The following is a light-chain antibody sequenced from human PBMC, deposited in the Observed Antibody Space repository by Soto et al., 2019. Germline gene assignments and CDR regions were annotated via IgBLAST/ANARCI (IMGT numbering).Light chain of an antibody. CDR2: EVT. V-gene: IGLV2-14*01. Sequence: QSALTQPASMSGSPGQSIAISCTGTRSDVGGYNYVSWYQQHPGKAPKLLIYEVTIRHSGVSDRFSGSKSGNTASLTISGLQAEDEADYYCSSLSASGARLFGGGTKLTVL. J-gene: IGLJ2*01. CDR1: RSDVGGYNY. CDR3: SSLSASGARL.